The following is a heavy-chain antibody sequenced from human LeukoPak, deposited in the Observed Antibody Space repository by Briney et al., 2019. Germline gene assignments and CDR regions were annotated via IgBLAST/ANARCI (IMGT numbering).Heavy chain of an antibody. J-gene: IGHJ4*02. D-gene: IGHD6-19*01. CDR2: ISSSSTNT. CDR3: AEPSSGYGSFDS. V-gene: IGHV3-23*01. CDR1: GFTFRSYA. Sequence: QPGGSLRLSCPASGFTFRSYAMSWVRQAPGKRLEWVSAISSSSTNTYYADPVKGRFTISRDNSKNTLYLQMNSLKAEDTAVYYCAEPSSGYGSFDSWGQGTLVTVSS.